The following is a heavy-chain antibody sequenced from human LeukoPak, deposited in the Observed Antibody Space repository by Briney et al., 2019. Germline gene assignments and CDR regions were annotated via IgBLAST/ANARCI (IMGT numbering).Heavy chain of an antibody. Sequence: SETLSLTCTVSGGSISSSSYYWGWIRQPPGKGLEWIGSIYYSGSTYYNPSLKSRVTISVDTSKNQFSLKLSSVTAADTAVYYCARVWDAAFDIWGQGTMVTVSS. J-gene: IGHJ3*02. CDR2: IYYSGST. D-gene: IGHD3-16*01. CDR3: ARVWDAAFDI. CDR1: GGSISSSSYY. V-gene: IGHV4-39*01.